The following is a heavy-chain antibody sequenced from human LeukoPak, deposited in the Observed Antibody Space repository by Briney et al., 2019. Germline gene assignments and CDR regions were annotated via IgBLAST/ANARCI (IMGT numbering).Heavy chain of an antibody. CDR2: ISYDGSNK. V-gene: IGHV3-30*18. D-gene: IGHD1-7*01. Sequence: GGSLRLSCAASGFTFSNYGMRWVRQAPGKGLEWVAVISYDGSNKYYADSVKGRFTISRDNSKNTVYLQMNSLRAEDTAVYYCAKDREGTTFDNWGQGTLVTVSS. J-gene: IGHJ4*02. CDR3: AKDREGTTFDN. CDR1: GFTFSNYG.